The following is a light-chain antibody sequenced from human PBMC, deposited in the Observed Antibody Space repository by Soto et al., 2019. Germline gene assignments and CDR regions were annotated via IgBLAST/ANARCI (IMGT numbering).Light chain of an antibody. CDR2: NNN. V-gene: IGLV1-44*01. Sequence: QSVVTQPPSVSGTPGQRVTISCSGSSSNIGRNIINWYQQFPGTAPKPLIYNNNQRPSGVPDRFSGSKSGTSASLVISGLQSEDEADYYCAAWDDSLNGVVFGGGTKLTVL. CDR1: SSNIGRNI. J-gene: IGLJ2*01. CDR3: AAWDDSLNGVV.